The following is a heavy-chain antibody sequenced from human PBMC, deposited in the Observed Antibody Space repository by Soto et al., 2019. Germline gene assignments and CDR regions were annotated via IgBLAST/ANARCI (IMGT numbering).Heavy chain of an antibody. CDR2: ILSYGSEK. CDR3: AREPGRRAVAGFDY. V-gene: IGHV3-33*01. CDR1: GLMFDSYG. D-gene: IGHD6-19*01. Sequence: QVQLVESGGGVVQPGRSLRLSGVAPGLMFDSYGMQWVRQAPGKGLEWGAIILSYGSEKYHAASVKGRFTISSETSKNTLYLQMNRLRAEDTALYNCAREPGRRAVAGFDYWGQGTLVTVSS. J-gene: IGHJ4*02.